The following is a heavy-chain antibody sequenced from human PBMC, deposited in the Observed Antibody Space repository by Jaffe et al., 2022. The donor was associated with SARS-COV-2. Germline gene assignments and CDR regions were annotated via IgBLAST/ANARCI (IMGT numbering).Heavy chain of an antibody. D-gene: IGHD1-26*01. V-gene: IGHV3-7*01. CDR2: IKQDGSEK. CDR1: GFTFSSYW. Sequence: EVQLVESGGGLVQPGGSLRLSCAASGFTFSSYWMSWVRQAPGKGLEWVANIKQDGSEKYYVDSVKGRFTISRDNAKNSLYLQMNSLRAEDTAVYYCASSRVGATIGVAFDIWGQGTMVTVSS. CDR3: ASSRVGATIGVAFDI. J-gene: IGHJ3*02.